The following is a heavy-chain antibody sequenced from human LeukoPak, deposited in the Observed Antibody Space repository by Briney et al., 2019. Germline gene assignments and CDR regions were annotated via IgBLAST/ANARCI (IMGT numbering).Heavy chain of an antibody. V-gene: IGHV3-7*03. Sequence: GGSLRLSCAASGFTFSSYWMSWVRQAPGKGLEWVANIKQDGSEKYYVDSVKGRFTISRDNAKNSLYLQMNSRRAEDTAVYYCARDMRQRILRYFDWGAFDIWGQGTMVTVSS. CDR2: IKQDGSEK. J-gene: IGHJ3*02. CDR3: ARDMRQRILRYFDWGAFDI. D-gene: IGHD3-9*01. CDR1: GFTFSSYW.